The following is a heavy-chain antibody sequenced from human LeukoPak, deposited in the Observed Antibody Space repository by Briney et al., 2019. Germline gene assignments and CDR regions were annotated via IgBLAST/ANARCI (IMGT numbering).Heavy chain of an antibody. CDR1: GFTFSSYS. Sequence: PGGSLRLSCAASGFTFSSYSMNWVRQAPGKGLEWVSSISSSSSSYIYYADSVKGRFTISRDNAKNSLYLQMNSLRAEDTAVYYCARDRAGTAMPMISYYYYYMDVWGKGTTVTVSS. CDR3: ARDRAGTAMPMISYYYYYMDV. CDR2: ISSSSSSYI. D-gene: IGHD5-18*01. J-gene: IGHJ6*03. V-gene: IGHV3-21*01.